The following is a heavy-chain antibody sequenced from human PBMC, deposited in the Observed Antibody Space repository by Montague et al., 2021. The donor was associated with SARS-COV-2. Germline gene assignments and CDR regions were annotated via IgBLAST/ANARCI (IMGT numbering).Heavy chain of an antibody. J-gene: IGHJ4*02. Sequence: PELVKPTQTLTLTCTFSGFSLSAPNVGVAWIRQPPGKALEWLAVIYSNGDKRYSPSLQRRLTITKDTSRNQVVVSLTSVDPLDTATYYCAHLIRYYDIFTGIPYDDWGQGTQVTVSS. CDR1: GFSLSAPNVG. CDR2: IYSNGDK. V-gene: IGHV2-5*01. CDR3: AHLIRYYDIFTGIPYDD. D-gene: IGHD3-9*01.